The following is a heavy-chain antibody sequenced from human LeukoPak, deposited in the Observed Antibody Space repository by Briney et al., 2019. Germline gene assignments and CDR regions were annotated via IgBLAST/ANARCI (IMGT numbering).Heavy chain of an antibody. CDR1: GGSIGSNY. D-gene: IGHD3-10*01. CDR2: IYTSGRT. J-gene: IGHJ6*03. CDR3: ARVFDSGSQAYFYYMDV. Sequence: PSETLSLTCTVSGGSIGSNYWSWIRQSAGKGLEWIGRIYTSGRTNYNPSLKSRVTMSVDTSKNQFSLKVSSVTAADTAVYYCARVFDSGSQAYFYYMDVWGKGTTVTISS. V-gene: IGHV4-4*07.